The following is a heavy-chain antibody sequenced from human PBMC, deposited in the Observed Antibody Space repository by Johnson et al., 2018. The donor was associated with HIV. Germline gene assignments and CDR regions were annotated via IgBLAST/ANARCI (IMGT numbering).Heavy chain of an antibody. J-gene: IGHJ3*02. D-gene: IGHD2-15*01. CDR1: GFTFSGSA. V-gene: IGHV3-73*01. CDR2: IRSKANSYAT. Sequence: VQLVESGGGLVQPGGSLKLSCAASGFTFSGSAMHWVRQASGKGLEWVGRIRSKANSYATAYAASVKGRFTISRDDSKNTAYLQLNSLRAEDTAVYYCALGGSWYAFDIWGQGTMVTVYS. CDR3: ALGGSWYAFDI.